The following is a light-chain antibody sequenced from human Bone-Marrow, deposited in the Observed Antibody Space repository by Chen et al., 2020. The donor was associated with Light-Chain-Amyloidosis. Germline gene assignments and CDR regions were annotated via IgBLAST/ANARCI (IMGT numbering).Light chain of an antibody. CDR2: DVS. CDR1: SSDVGGYNH. V-gene: IGLV2-14*03. CDR3: SSYTSSRTLV. Sequence: QSALTQPASESGSPGQSITISCTRTSSDVGGYNHVSCYQQHPGKAPQLMIYDVSNRPSGVSNRFSGSKSGNTASLTISGLQDEDEADYYCSSYTSSRTLVFGGGTKLTVL. J-gene: IGLJ2*01.